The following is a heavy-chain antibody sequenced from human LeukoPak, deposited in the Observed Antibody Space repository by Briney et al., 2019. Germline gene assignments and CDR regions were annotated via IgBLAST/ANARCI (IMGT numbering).Heavy chain of an antibody. J-gene: IGHJ3*02. Sequence: GGSLRLSCAASGFTFSSYAMSWVRQAPGKGLEWVSAISGSGGSTYYADSVKGRFTISRDNSKNTLYLQMNSLRAEDTAVYYCARDYSGYVNAFDIWGRGTMVTVSS. D-gene: IGHD5-12*01. V-gene: IGHV3-23*01. CDR2: ISGSGGST. CDR1: GFTFSSYA. CDR3: ARDYSGYVNAFDI.